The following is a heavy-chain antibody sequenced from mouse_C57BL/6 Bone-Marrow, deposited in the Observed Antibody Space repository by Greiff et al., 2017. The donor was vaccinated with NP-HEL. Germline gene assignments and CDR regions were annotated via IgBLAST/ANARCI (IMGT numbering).Heavy chain of an antibody. J-gene: IGHJ3*01. V-gene: IGHV3-6*01. CDR1: GYSITSGYY. CDR2: ISYDGSN. D-gene: IGHD2-3*01. CDR3: ARGWLLRY. Sequence: ESGPGLVKPSQSLSLTCSVTGYSITSGYYWNWIRQFPGNKLEWMGYISYDGSNNYNPSLKNRISITRDTSKNRFFLKLNSVTTEDTATYYCARGWLLRYWGQGTLVTVSA.